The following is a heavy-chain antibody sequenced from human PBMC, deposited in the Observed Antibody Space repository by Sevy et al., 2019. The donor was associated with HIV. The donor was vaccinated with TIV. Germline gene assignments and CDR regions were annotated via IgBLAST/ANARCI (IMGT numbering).Heavy chain of an antibody. CDR3: ARATKGYCSSTSCYEDYYYYYGMDV. D-gene: IGHD2-2*01. V-gene: IGHV1-69*13. J-gene: IGHJ6*02. CDR1: GGTFSSYA. CDR2: IIPIFGTV. Sequence: ASVKVSCKASGGTFSSYAISWVRQAPGQGLEWMVGIIPIFGTVNYAQKFQGRVTITADESTSTAYMELSSLISEDTAVYYCARATKGYCSSTSCYEDYYYYYGMDVWGQGTTVTVSS.